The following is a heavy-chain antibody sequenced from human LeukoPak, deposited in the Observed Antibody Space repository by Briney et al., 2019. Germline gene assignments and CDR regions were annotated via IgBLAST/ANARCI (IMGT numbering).Heavy chain of an antibody. Sequence: GGSLRLSCVASGCTFSTYWMSWIRQTPEKGLEFVANIKQDGSGKNYMDSLKGRSTISRDNAGESLYLETNSLTADDTAVYYCARDPESSAFDLWGQGALVTVSS. J-gene: IGHJ4*02. CDR3: ARDPESSAFDL. CDR2: IKQDGSGK. V-gene: IGHV3-7*01. CDR1: GCTFSTYW.